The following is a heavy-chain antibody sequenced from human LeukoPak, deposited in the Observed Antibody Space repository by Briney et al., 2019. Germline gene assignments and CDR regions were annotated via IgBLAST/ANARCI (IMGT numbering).Heavy chain of an antibody. Sequence: SETLSLTCTVSGGSISSYYWSWIRQPPGKGPEWIGYIYDSGSTNYNPSLKSRVTISVDTSKNQFSLKLSSVTAADTAVYYCARQSYGSGSRFDYWGQGTLVTVSS. V-gene: IGHV4-59*08. D-gene: IGHD3-10*01. CDR2: IYDSGST. CDR3: ARQSYGSGSRFDY. J-gene: IGHJ4*02. CDR1: GGSISSYY.